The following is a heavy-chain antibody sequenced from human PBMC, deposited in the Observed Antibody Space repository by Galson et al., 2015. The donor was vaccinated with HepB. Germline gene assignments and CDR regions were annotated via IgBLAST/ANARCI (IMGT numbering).Heavy chain of an antibody. CDR3: ARDLAGRGHYYYYMDV. V-gene: IGHV1-3*01. J-gene: IGHJ6*03. D-gene: IGHD1-26*01. CDR1: GYTFTSYA. Sequence: SVKVSCKASGYTFTSYAMHWVRQAPGQRLEWMGWINAGNGNTKYSQKFQGRVTITRDTSASTAYMELSSLRSEDTAVYYCARDLAGRGHYYYYMDVWGKGTTVTVSS. CDR2: INAGNGNT.